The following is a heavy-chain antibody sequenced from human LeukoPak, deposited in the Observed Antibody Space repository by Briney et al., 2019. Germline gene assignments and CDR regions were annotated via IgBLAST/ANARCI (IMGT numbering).Heavy chain of an antibody. D-gene: IGHD3-22*01. CDR1: GGSISSGGYY. CDR3: ARERFNSNSKYYYDSSGPYYFDY. CDR2: IYYSGST. J-gene: IGHJ4*02. Sequence: SETLSLTSTVSGGSISSGGYYWSWIRQHPGRGLEWIGYIYYSGSTYYNPSLKSRVTISVDTSKNQFSLKLSSVTAADTAVYYCARERFNSNSKYYYDSSGPYYFDYWGQGTLVTVSS. V-gene: IGHV4-31*02.